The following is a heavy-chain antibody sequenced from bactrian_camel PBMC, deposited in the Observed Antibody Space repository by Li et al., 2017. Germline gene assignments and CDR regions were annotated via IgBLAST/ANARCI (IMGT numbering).Heavy chain of an antibody. D-gene: IGHD3*01. V-gene: IGHV3S1*01. CDR2: INSGGSLT. J-gene: IGHJ4*01. CDR1: GFTFSSYW. Sequence: HVQLVESGGGLVQPGGSLRLSCAASGFTFSSYWMYWVRQDPGKGLEWVSTINSGGSLTYYADSVKGRFTISRDNAKNTVYLQLNSLKTEDMAMYYCAIPPFYNDFSTMGQGTQVTVS.